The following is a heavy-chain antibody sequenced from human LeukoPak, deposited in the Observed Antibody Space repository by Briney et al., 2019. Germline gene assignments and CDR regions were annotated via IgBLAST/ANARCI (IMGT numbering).Heavy chain of an antibody. V-gene: IGHV3-53*01. D-gene: IGHD1-26*01. CDR3: ARMGVGAMGF. J-gene: IGHJ4*02. CDR2: IYSGGST. CDR1: GFTVSSNY. Sequence: EGSLRLSCAASGFTVSSNYMSWVRQAPGKGLEWVSVIYSGGSTYYADSVKGRFTISRDNSKNILYLQINSLRAEDTAVYYCARMGVGAMGFWGQGTLVTVSS.